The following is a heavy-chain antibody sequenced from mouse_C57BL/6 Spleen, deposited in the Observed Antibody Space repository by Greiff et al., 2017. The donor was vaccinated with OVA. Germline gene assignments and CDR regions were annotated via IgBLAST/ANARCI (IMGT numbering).Heavy chain of an antibody. Sequence: VKLQESGAELARPGASVKLSCKASGYTFTSYGISWVKQRTGQGLEWIGEIYPRSGNTYYNEKFKGKATLTADKSSSTAYMELRSLTSEDSAVYFCAREKEITTVVFDYWGQGTTLTVSS. V-gene: IGHV1-81*01. CDR1: GYTFTSYG. CDR3: AREKEITTVVFDY. CDR2: IYPRSGNT. D-gene: IGHD1-1*01. J-gene: IGHJ2*01.